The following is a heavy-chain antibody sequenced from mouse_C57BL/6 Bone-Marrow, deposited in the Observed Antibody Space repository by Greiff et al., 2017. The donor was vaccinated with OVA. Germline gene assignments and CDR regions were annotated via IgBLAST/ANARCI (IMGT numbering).Heavy chain of an antibody. V-gene: IGHV1-59*01. J-gene: IGHJ4*01. CDR1: GYTFTSYW. CDR3: ARGGDLYAMDY. D-gene: IGHD3-3*01. Sequence: VQLQQPGAELVRPGTSVKLSCKASGYTFTSYWMHWVKQRPGQGLEWIGVIDPSDSYTNYNQKFKGKATLTVDTSSSTAYMQLSSLTSEDSAVYDCARGGDLYAMDYWGQGTSVTVSS. CDR2: IDPSDSYT.